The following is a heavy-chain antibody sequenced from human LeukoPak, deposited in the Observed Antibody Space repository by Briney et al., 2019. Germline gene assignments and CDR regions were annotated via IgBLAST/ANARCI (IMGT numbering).Heavy chain of an antibody. J-gene: IGHJ6*03. CDR3: TRSSSRNFGVVIKSYYYYMDV. V-gene: IGHV3-73*01. CDR2: IRGKANSFAT. Sequence: GGSLRLSCTASGFTFGDYAMHWVRQASGKGLEWLGRIRGKANSFATAYAASVKGRFTISRDDSKNTAYLQMNSLKTEDTAVYYCTRSSSRNFGVVIKSYYYYMDVWGKGTTVTVSS. CDR1: GFTFGDYA. D-gene: IGHD3-3*01.